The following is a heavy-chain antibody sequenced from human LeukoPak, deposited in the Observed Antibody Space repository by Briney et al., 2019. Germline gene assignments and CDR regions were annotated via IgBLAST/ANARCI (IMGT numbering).Heavy chain of an antibody. Sequence: GGSLRLSCAASGFTFSSYWMNWARQAPGKGLEWVASINHNGNVNYYVDSVKGRFTISRDNTKNSLYLQMNSLRAEDTAVYYCARDIGYGSGSYYPLDYWGQGTLVTVSS. V-gene: IGHV3-7*03. J-gene: IGHJ4*02. D-gene: IGHD3-10*01. CDR1: GFTFSSYW. CDR2: INHNGNVN. CDR3: ARDIGYGSGSYYPLDY.